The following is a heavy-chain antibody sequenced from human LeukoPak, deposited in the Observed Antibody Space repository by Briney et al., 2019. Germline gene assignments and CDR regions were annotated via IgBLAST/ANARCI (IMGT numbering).Heavy chain of an antibody. CDR2: INHSGST. CDR1: GGSFSGYY. D-gene: IGHD2-15*01. Sequence: SETLSLTCAVYGGSFSGYYWSWIRQPPGKGLEWIGEINHSGSTNYNPSLKSRVTISVDTSKNQFSLKLSSVTAADTAVYYCARGPHQYCGGGSCYQFDYWGQGTLVTVSS. V-gene: IGHV4-34*01. CDR3: ARGPHQYCGGGSCYQFDY. J-gene: IGHJ4*02.